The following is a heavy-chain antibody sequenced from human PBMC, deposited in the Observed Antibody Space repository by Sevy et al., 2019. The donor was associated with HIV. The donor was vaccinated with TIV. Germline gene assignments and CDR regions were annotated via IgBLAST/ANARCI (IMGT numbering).Heavy chain of an antibody. V-gene: IGHV1-18*01. CDR3: ARAYCSGGSCYSLAY. CDR2: ISPFNGDT. D-gene: IGHD2-15*01. CDR1: GYTFTSYR. J-gene: IGHJ4*02. Sequence: ASVKVSCQASGYTFTSYRIYWVRQAPGQGLEWMGWISPFNGDTNYAQKLQGRVTMITDTSTNTAYMEMRSLRSDETAVYYCARAYCSGGSCYSLAYWGRGTLVTVSS.